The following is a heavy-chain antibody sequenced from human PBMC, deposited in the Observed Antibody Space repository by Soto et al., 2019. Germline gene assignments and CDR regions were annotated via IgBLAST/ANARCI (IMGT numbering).Heavy chain of an antibody. V-gene: IGHV4-34*01. Sequence: LSLTCAVYGGSFSGYYWSWIRQPPGKGLEWIGEINHSGSTNYNPSLKSRVTISVDTSKNQFSLKLSSVTAADTAVYYCARHPYYYGSGSYYNHYYYYGMDVWGQGTTVTVSS. CDR3: ARHPYYYGSGSYYNHYYYYGMDV. J-gene: IGHJ6*02. D-gene: IGHD3-10*01. CDR1: GGSFSGYY. CDR2: INHSGST.